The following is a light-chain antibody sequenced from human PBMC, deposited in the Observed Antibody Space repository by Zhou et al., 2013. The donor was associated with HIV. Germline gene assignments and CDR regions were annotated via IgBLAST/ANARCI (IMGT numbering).Light chain of an antibody. J-gene: IGKJ1*01. CDR1: QRVSSSY. V-gene: IGKV3-20*01. CDR2: GAS. CDR3: QQYGTSPET. Sequence: EIVLTQSPGTLSLSPGERATLSCRASQRVSSSYVAWYQQRPGQAPRLLIYGASSRATGIPDRFRGSGSGTDFSLTINRLEPEDFAVYYCQQYGTSPETFGQGTKVEIK.